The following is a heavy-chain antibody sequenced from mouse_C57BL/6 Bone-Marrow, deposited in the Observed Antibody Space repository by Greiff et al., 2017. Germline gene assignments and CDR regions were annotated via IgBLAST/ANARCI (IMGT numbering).Heavy chain of an antibody. Sequence: QVTLKVSGPGILQPSQTLSLSCSFSGFSLRTFGMGVGWIRQPSGKGLEWLAHIWWDDDKYYNPALKSRLTISKDTSKNQVFLKIANVDTADTATYYCARIITTVVATNWYFDVWGTGTTVTVSS. CDR1: GFSLRTFGMG. V-gene: IGHV8-8*01. D-gene: IGHD1-1*01. J-gene: IGHJ1*03. CDR2: IWWDDDK. CDR3: ARIITTVVATNWYFDV.